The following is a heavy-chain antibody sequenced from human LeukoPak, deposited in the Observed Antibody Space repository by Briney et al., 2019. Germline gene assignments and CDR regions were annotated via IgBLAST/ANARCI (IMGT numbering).Heavy chain of an antibody. V-gene: IGHV3-23*01. CDR1: GFTFSSYA. J-gene: IGHJ5*02. CDR2: ISGSGTNT. CDR3: AKENLLPAGGTLGS. D-gene: IGHD6-13*01. Sequence: GGSLRLSCAASGFTFSSYAMSWVRQAPGKGLEWVSAISGSGTNTYYADSVKGRFSISRDNSKNTLDLQMDSQRAEDTAIYYCAKENLLPAGGTLGSWGQGTLVTVSS.